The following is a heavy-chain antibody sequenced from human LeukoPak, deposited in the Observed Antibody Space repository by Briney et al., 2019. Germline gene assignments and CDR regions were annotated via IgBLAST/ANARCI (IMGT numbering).Heavy chain of an antibody. V-gene: IGHV2-70*11. CDR1: GFSLSTSGMC. Sequence: SGPTLVNPTQTLTLTCTFSGFSLSTSGMCVSWIRQPPGKALEWLARIDGVDDKYYSTSLKTRLTISKDTSKHQAVLTMTNMDPVDTATYYCARIHGYCSGGSSAPDPHDYWGQGTLVTVSS. J-gene: IGHJ4*02. D-gene: IGHD2-15*01. CDR3: ARIHGYCSGGSSAPDPHDY. CDR2: IDGVDDK.